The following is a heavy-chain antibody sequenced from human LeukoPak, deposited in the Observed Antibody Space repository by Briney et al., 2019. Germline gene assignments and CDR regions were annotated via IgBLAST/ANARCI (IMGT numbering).Heavy chain of an antibody. CDR1: GYTFTSYD. CDR3: ARERAYYDILTGYYIRTYYYYRLDV. Sequence: ASVKVSCQASGYTFTSYDINWVRQATGQGLEWMGWMNPNSGNTGYAQKFQGRVTMTRNTSISTAYMELSSLRSEDTAVYYCARERAYYDILTGYYIRTYYYYRLDVWGQGTTVTV. CDR2: MNPNSGNT. J-gene: IGHJ6*02. D-gene: IGHD3-9*01. V-gene: IGHV1-8*01.